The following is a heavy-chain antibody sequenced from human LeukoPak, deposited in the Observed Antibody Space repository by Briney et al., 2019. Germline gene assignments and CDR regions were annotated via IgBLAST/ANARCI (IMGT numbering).Heavy chain of an antibody. CDR1: GFTFDDYA. V-gene: IGHV3-9*01. Sequence: PGGSLRLSCAASGFTFDDYAMHWVRQAPGKGLEWVSGISWNSGSIGYADSVKGRFTISRDNAKNSLYLQMNSLRAEDTAVYYCARDRVWDYYDSSGYPGYWGRGTLVTVSS. D-gene: IGHD3-22*01. CDR3: ARDRVWDYYDSSGYPGY. CDR2: ISWNSGSI. J-gene: IGHJ4*02.